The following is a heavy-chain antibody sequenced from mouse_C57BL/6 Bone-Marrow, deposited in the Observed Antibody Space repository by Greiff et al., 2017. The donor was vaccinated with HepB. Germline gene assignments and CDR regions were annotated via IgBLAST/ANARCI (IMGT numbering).Heavy chain of an antibody. Sequence: QVQLQQPGAELVKPGASVKLSCKASGYTFTSYWMHWVKQSPGQGLEWIGMIHPNSGSTNYNEKFKSKATLTVDKSSSTAYMQLSSLTSEDSAVYYCARGDYYGSSIWYFDVWGTGTTVTVSS. V-gene: IGHV1-64*01. CDR1: GYTFTSYW. CDR2: IHPNSGST. CDR3: ARGDYYGSSIWYFDV. D-gene: IGHD1-1*01. J-gene: IGHJ1*03.